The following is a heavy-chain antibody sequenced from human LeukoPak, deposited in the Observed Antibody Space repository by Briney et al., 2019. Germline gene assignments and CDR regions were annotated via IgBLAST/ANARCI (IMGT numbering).Heavy chain of an antibody. CDR3: ARLGGYGYFDY. D-gene: IGHD5-12*01. V-gene: IGHV4-59*01. CDR2: IYYSGST. Sequence: PSETLSLTCGVSGGSLSGFYWSWLGQPPGKGLEWIGYIYYSGSTNYNPSLKSRVTISVDTSKSQFSLKLSSVTAADTAVYYCARLGGYGYFDYWGQGTLVTVSS. J-gene: IGHJ4*02. CDR1: GGSLSGFY.